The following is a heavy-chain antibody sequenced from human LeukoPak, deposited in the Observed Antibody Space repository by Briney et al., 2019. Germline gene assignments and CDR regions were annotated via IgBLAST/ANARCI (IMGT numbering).Heavy chain of an antibody. V-gene: IGHV3-48*01. J-gene: IGHJ4*02. D-gene: IGHD6-13*01. CDR2: ISSSSSTI. Sequence: GGSLRLSCAASGFTFSSYSMNWVRQAPGKGLEWVSYISSSSSTICYADSVKGRFTISRDNAKNSLYLQMNSLRAEDTAVYYCARDPGVSDYFDYWGQGTLVTVSS. CDR3: ARDPGVSDYFDY. CDR1: GFTFSSYS.